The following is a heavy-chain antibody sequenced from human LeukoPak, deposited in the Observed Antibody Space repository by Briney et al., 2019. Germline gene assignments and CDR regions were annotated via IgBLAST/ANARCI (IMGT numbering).Heavy chain of an antibody. CDR2: INPNSGGT. D-gene: IGHD2-15*01. CDR3: ARVAARDYYYGMDV. CDR1: GYIFTGYY. J-gene: IGHJ6*02. Sequence: GASVTVSCKASGYIFTGYYIHWVRQAPGQGLEWMGWINPNSGGTNYAQKFQGRITMTRDTSISTAYMELSRLTSDDTAVYYCARVAARDYYYGMDVWGQGTTVTVSS. V-gene: IGHV1-2*02.